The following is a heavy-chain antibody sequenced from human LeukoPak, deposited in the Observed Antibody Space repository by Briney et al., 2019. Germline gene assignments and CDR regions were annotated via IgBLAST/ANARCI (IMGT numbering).Heavy chain of an antibody. J-gene: IGHJ5*02. CDR3: AKGPIFGVVIKGNWFDP. Sequence: GGSLRLSCAASGFTFSSYAMSWVRQPPGKGLEWVSAINDGGGDTYYADSVKGRFTISRDNSKNTLYLQMNSLRAEDTAVYYCAKGPIFGVVIKGNWFDPWGQGTLVTVSS. V-gene: IGHV3-23*01. D-gene: IGHD3-3*01. CDR2: INDGGGDT. CDR1: GFTFSSYA.